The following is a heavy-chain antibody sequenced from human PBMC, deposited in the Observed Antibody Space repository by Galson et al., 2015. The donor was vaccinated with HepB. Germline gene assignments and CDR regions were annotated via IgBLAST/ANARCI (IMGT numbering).Heavy chain of an antibody. J-gene: IGHJ2*01. V-gene: IGHV3-21*01. Sequence: SPRLSCAASGFIFSSYSMNWVRQAPGKGLEWVSSISSSSSYIYYADSVKGRFTISRDNAKNSLYLQMNSLRAEDTAVYYCARDTESTGYSSGWYGDWYFDLWGRGTLVTVSS. D-gene: IGHD6-19*01. CDR3: ARDTESTGYSSGWYGDWYFDL. CDR1: GFIFSSYS. CDR2: ISSSSSYI.